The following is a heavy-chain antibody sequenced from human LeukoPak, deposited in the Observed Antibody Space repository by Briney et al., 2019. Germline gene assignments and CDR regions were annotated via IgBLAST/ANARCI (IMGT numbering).Heavy chain of an antibody. V-gene: IGHV1-58*01. CDR1: GFTFTSSA. J-gene: IGHJ6*04. CDR3: AAGERVDTAMGSYYGMDV. CDR2: IVVGSGNT. Sequence: ASVKVSFKASGFTFTSSAVQWVRQARGQRLEWIGWIVVGSGNTNYAQKFQERVTITRDMSTSTAYMELSSLRSEDTAVYYCAAGERVDTAMGSYYGMDVWGKGTTVTVSS. D-gene: IGHD5-18*01.